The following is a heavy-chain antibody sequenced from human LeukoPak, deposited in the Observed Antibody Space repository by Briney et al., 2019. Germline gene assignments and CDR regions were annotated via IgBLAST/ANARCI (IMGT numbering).Heavy chain of an antibody. J-gene: IGHJ4*02. D-gene: IGHD2-2*01. CDR1: GLTVSSNY. CDR3: ARELEYCGGPSCYLTGRVY. CDR2: SYSDGST. Sequence: GGSLSLSRAPSGLTVSSNYMSWVRQAAGRGREWVSDSYSDGSTYYPDSVKGRFTISRDNSKNTLYLQMNSLRAEDTAVNYCARELEYCGGPSCYLTGRVYWGQGALVTVSS. V-gene: IGHV3-66*01.